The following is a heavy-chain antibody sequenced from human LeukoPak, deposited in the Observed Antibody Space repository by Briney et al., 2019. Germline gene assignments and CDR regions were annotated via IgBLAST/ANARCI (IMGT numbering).Heavy chain of an antibody. CDR2: ISGSGGST. Sequence: GGSLRLSCAAYGFTFSSYAMSWVRQAPGKGLEWVSAISGSGGSTYYADSVKGRFTISRDNSKNTLYLQMNSLRAEDTAVYYCAKPGSGYYYFDYWGQGTLVTVSS. V-gene: IGHV3-23*01. CDR3: AKPGSGYYYFDY. D-gene: IGHD3-22*01. J-gene: IGHJ4*02. CDR1: GFTFSSYA.